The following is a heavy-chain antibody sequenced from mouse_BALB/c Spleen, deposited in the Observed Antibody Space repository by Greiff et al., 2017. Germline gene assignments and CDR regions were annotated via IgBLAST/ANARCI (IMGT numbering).Heavy chain of an antibody. Sequence: EVKVEESGGGLVKPGGSLKLSCAASGFTFSSYAMSWVRQTPEKRLEWVASISSGGSTYYPDSVKGRFTISRDNARNILYLQMSSLRSEDTAMYYCARGRRGYYAMDYWGQGTSVTVSS. V-gene: IGHV5-6-5*01. CDR2: ISSGGST. CDR1: GFTFSSYA. J-gene: IGHJ4*01. CDR3: ARGRRGYYAMDY.